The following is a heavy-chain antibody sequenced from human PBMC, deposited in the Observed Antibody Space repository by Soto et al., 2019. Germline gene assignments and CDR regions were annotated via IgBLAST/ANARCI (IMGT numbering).Heavy chain of an antibody. CDR1: GFTFSNYA. CDR3: AAAKQQLGYYGMDV. V-gene: IGHV3-23*01. J-gene: IGHJ6*02. CDR2: ISTNGGST. Sequence: GGSLRLSCAASGFTFSNYAMSWVRQAPGKGLEWVSTISTNGGSTYYADSVKGRFTISRDNSKNTLFLQMNSLRAEDTAVYYCAAAKQQLGYYGMDVWGQGTTVTVSS. D-gene: IGHD6-13*01.